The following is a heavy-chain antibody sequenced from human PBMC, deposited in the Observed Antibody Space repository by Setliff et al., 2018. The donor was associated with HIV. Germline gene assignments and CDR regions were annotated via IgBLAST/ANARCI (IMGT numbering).Heavy chain of an antibody. CDR3: ARASPDRVATFFDY. J-gene: IGHJ4*02. CDR2: INHSGST. CDR1: GGSFSGYY. Sequence: SETLSLTCAVYGGSFSGYYWIWIRQPPGKGLEWIGEINHSGSTNYNPSLKSRVTIPVDTSKNQFSLKLSSVTAADTAVYYCARASPDRVATFFDYWGQGTLVTVSS. V-gene: IGHV4-34*01. D-gene: IGHD5-12*01.